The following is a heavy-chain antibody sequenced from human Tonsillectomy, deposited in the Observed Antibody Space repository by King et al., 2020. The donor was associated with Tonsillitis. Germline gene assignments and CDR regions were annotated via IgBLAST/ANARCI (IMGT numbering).Heavy chain of an antibody. CDR1: GGSISSYY. D-gene: IGHD3-3*01. V-gene: IGHV4-59*01. J-gene: IGHJ3*02. Sequence: LQLQESGPGLVKPSETLSLTCTVSGGSISSYYWSWIRQPPGKGLEWIGYIYYSGSTNYNPSLKSRVNISVDTSMNQFSLKLSSVTAADTAVYYCARSGVFAMFGVVIIDAFDIWGQGTMVTVSS. CDR3: ARSGVFAMFGVVIIDAFDI. CDR2: IYYSGST.